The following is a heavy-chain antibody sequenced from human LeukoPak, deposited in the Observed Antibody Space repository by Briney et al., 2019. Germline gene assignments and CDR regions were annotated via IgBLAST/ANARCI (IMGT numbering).Heavy chain of an antibody. J-gene: IGHJ4*02. V-gene: IGHV4-59*08. CDR2: VYDSGSA. D-gene: IGHD5-12*01. Sequence: SETLSLTCTVSGGSIRGYYCSWVRQTPGKGLEWIGYVYDSGSANYTPSLKSRVTMSMDTSKNQFPLHLRSVTAADTAAYYCVRHEGIGDSGNYYFHSWGQGALATVSS. CDR3: VRHEGIGDSGNYYFHS. CDR1: GGSIRGYY.